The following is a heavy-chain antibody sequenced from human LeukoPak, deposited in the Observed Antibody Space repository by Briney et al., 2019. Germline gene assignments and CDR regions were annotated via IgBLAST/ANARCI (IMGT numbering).Heavy chain of an antibody. CDR3: ARVGSIAAAGIYYFDY. V-gene: IGHV1-8*01. CDR1: GYTFTSYD. D-gene: IGHD6-13*01. J-gene: IGHJ4*02. CDR2: MNPNSGNT. Sequence: ASVKVSCKASGYTFTSYDINWVRQATGQGLEWMGWMNPNSGNTGYAQKFQGRVTMTRNTSISTAYMELSSLRSEDTGVYYCARVGSIAAAGIYYFDYWGQGTLVTVSS.